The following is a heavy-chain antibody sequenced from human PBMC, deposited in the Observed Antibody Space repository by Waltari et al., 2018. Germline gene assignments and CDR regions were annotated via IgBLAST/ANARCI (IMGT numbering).Heavy chain of an antibody. CDR3: ARGRGANINTIRGVFDI. Sequence: QVQLQESGPGLVKPSGTLSLICSVPGCPLSITYWWTWVRQSPGKGLEWIVEIYHTVTTNYKPTLKRRVTISLDKSKNQFSLKLTAVTAADTAVYYCARGRGANINTIRGVFDIWGQGTMVTVSS. CDR2: IYHTVTT. V-gene: IGHV4-4*02. CDR1: GCPLSITYW. J-gene: IGHJ3*02. D-gene: IGHD3-10*01.